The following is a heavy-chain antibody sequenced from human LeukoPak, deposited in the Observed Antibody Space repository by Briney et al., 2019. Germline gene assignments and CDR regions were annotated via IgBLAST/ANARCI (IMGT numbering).Heavy chain of an antibody. J-gene: IGHJ5*02. CDR2: IDPSDSYT. V-gene: IGHV5-10-1*01. Sequence: GESLQISCKGSGYSFTSYWISWVRQLPGKGLEWMGRIDPSDSYTNYSPSFQGHVTISADKSISTAYLQWSSLKASDTAMYYCARQGQQLSPYNWFDPWGQGTLVTVSS. CDR1: GYSFTSYW. CDR3: ARQGQQLSPYNWFDP. D-gene: IGHD6-13*01.